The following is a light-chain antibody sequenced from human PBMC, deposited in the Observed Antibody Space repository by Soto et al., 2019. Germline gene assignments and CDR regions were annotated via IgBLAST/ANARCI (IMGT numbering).Light chain of an antibody. V-gene: IGKV3-20*01. CDR3: QQDGSSLYT. Sequence: ENVLTQSPGTLSLSPGERATLSCRASQSVDSSYLAWYQQKPGQAPRLLIYGTSTRATGIPDRFSGSGSGTDFTLTINRLEPEDFAVYYCQQDGSSLYTFGQGTKLEIK. CDR1: QSVDSSY. CDR2: GTS. J-gene: IGKJ2*01.